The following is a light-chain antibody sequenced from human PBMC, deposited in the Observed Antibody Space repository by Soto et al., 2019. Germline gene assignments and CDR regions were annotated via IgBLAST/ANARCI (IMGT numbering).Light chain of an antibody. J-gene: IGLJ2*01. CDR3: QSYASSLSGSV. CDR2: GNS. V-gene: IGLV1-40*01. CDR1: SSNIGAGYD. Sequence: QLMLTQPPSVSGSPGQRVTISCTGSSSNIGAGYDVHWYQQLPGTAPKLLIYGNSNRPSGVPDRFSGSKSGTSASLAITGLQAEDEADYYCQSYASSLSGSVFGGGTKLTVL.